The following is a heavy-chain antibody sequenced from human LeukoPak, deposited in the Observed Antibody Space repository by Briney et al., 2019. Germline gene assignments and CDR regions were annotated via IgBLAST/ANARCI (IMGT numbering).Heavy chain of an antibody. CDR1: GFTFSNYG. CDR3: AKDATSLSGVFDY. CDR2: ISYDGSNK. V-gene: IGHV3-30*18. Sequence: PGRSLRLSCAASGFTFSNYGMPWVRQAPGKGLEWVAVISYDGSNKYYVDSVKGRFTISRDNSKNTLYLQMNSLRAEDTAVYYCAKDATSLSGVFDYWGQGTLVTVSS. J-gene: IGHJ4*02. D-gene: IGHD3-10*01.